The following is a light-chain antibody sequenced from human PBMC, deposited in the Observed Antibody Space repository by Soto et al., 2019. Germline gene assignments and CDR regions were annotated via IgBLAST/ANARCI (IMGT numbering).Light chain of an antibody. Sequence: EIVLTQSPGTLSLSPGERATLSCRTSQSVSNNYLAWYQQKPGQAPRLLIYGASSRATGIPDRFSGSGSGTDFTLTISRLEPEHFAVYYCQQYSSLWTFGQGTKVAIK. CDR3: QQYSSLWT. J-gene: IGKJ1*01. V-gene: IGKV3-20*01. CDR1: QSVSNNY. CDR2: GAS.